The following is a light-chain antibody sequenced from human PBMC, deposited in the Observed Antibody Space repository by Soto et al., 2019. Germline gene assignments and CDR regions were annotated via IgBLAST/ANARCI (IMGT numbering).Light chain of an antibody. CDR2: RDD. V-gene: IGLV1-44*01. CDR3: ATWDDGLGAPL. Sequence: QLVLTHPPSASGTPGQTVTISCSGGSSNIGENPVNWYQQLPGAAPRLLIYRDDQRPSGVPERFFASKSDASASLAISGLQSEDEADYFCATWDDGLGAPLFGGGTKLTVL. J-gene: IGLJ2*01. CDR1: SSNIGENP.